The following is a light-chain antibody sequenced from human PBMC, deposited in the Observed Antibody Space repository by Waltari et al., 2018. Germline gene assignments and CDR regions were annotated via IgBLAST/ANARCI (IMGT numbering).Light chain of an antibody. CDR1: SNVFYSSSDKYY. V-gene: IGKV4-1*01. J-gene: IGKJ2*01. CDR2: GAS. CDR3: QQYYSPPPNT. Sequence: DIVLTQSPDSLAVSLGERATSTCTSSSNVFYSSSDKYYIAWYQQKTGRPPKLLIYGASTLESRVPERFSGSGSGTHFTLTISSLQAEDVAVYYCQQYYSPPPNTFGQGTRLEI.